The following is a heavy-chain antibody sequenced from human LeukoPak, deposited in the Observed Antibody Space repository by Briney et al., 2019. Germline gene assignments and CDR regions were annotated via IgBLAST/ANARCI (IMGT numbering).Heavy chain of an antibody. CDR1: GDSVSSNSVT. J-gene: IGHJ3*01. V-gene: IGHV6-1*01. D-gene: IGHD2-8*02. Sequence: SQTLSLTCAISGDSVSSNSVTWNWIRQSPSRGLEWLGRTYYRSEWFNDYAKSAKSRITINPDTSKNQFSLHLKSVTPEDTAVYYCARDQSWTTGFDVWGQGTIVAISS. CDR2: TYYRSEWFN. CDR3: ARDQSWTTGFDV.